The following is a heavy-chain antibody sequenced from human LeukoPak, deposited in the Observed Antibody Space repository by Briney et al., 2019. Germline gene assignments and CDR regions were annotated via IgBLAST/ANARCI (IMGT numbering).Heavy chain of an antibody. Sequence: ASVKVPCEASGGTFSSYAISWVRQAPGQGLEWMGGIIPIFGTANYAQKFQGRVTITADESTSTAYMELSSLRSEDTAVYYCARASDYDFWSGYFDYWGQGTLVTVSS. CDR1: GGTFSSYA. CDR3: ARASDYDFWSGYFDY. CDR2: IIPIFGTA. J-gene: IGHJ4*02. D-gene: IGHD3-3*01. V-gene: IGHV1-69*13.